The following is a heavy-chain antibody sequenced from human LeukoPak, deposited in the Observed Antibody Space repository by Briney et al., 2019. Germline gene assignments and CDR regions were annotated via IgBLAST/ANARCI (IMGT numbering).Heavy chain of an antibody. Sequence: SETLSLTCTVSGGSISSYYRSWIRQPPGKGLEWIGYIHYSGSTNYNPSLRSRVTISVDTSKNQFSLKLSSVTAADTAVYYCAREYYYDSSGYGWWGQGTLVTVSS. V-gene: IGHV4-59*12. D-gene: IGHD3-22*01. J-gene: IGHJ4*02. CDR2: IHYSGST. CDR1: GGSISSYY. CDR3: AREYYYDSSGYGW.